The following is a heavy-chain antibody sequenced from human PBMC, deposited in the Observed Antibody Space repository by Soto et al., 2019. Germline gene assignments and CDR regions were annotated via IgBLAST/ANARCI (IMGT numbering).Heavy chain of an antibody. CDR2: MNPNSGNT. CDR3: EREVVGASRN. CDR1: GYTFTSYD. V-gene: IGHV1-8*01. D-gene: IGHD1-26*01. Sequence: QVQLVQSGAEVKKPGASVKVSCKASGYTFTSYDINWVRQDTGQGIEWIVWMNPNSGNTGYAQKFQGRVTMTRNNSISTAYMGLSRLRSEDSAVYYCEREVVGASRNWGQGTLVTVYS. J-gene: IGHJ4*02.